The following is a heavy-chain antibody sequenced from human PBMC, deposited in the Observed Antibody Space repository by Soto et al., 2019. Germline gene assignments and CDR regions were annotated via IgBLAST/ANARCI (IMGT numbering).Heavy chain of an antibody. CDR1: GFTFSSYG. J-gene: IGHJ4*02. CDR2: ISYDGSNK. D-gene: IGHD6-19*01. Sequence: GGSLRLSCAASGFTFSSYGMHWVRQAPGKGLEWVAVISYDGSNKYYADSVKGRFTISRDNSKNTLYLQMNSLRAEDTAVYYCAKDSAVAGTHDYWGQGTLVTVSS. V-gene: IGHV3-30*18. CDR3: AKDSAVAGTHDY.